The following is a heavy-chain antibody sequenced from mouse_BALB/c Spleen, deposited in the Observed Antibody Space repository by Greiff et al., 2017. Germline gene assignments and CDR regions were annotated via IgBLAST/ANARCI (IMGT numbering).Heavy chain of an antibody. CDR1: GYSITSGYY. J-gene: IGHJ3*01. CDR3: ASLGTYDGYYGFAY. Sequence: ESGPGLVKPSQSLSLTCSVTGYSITSGYYWNWIRQFPGNKLEWMGYISYDGSNNYNPSLKNRISITRDTSKNQFFLKLNSVTTEDTATYYCASLGTYDGYYGFAYWGQGTLVTVSA. CDR2: ISYDGSN. V-gene: IGHV3-6*02. D-gene: IGHD2-3*01.